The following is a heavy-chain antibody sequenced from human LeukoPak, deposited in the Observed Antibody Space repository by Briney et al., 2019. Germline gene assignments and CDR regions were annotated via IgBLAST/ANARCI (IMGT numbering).Heavy chain of an antibody. Sequence: GESLKISCKGSGYSFTSYWIGWVRQMPGKGLEWMGIIYPGDSDTRYSPSFQGQVTISADKSISTAYLQWSSLKASDTAMYYCARHAYTAMVTVPFDYWGQGTLVTVSS. V-gene: IGHV5-51*01. CDR2: IYPGDSDT. CDR1: GYSFTSYW. J-gene: IGHJ4*02. CDR3: ARHAYTAMVTVPFDY. D-gene: IGHD5-18*01.